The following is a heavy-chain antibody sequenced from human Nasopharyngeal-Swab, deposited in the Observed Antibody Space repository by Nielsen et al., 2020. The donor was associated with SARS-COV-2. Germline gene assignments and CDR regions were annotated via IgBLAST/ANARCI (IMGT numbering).Heavy chain of an antibody. V-gene: IGHV4-31*02. Sequence: WIRQPPGKGLEWIGYIYYSGSTYYNPSLKSRVTISVDTSKNQFSLKLSSVTAADTAVYCCARAPRITIFGVVQAFDIWGQGTMVTVSS. D-gene: IGHD3-3*01. CDR2: IYYSGST. J-gene: IGHJ3*02. CDR3: ARAPRITIFGVVQAFDI.